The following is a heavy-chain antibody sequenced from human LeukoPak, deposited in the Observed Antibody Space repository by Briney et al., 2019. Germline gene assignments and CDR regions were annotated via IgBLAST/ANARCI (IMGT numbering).Heavy chain of an antibody. CDR3: AREILWFGEIKGIAAV. CDR2: IYTSGST. Sequence: PSETLTLTCTVSGGSISSYYWSWIRQPAGKGLEWIGRIYTSGSTNYNPSLKSRVTMSVDTSKNQFSLKLGSVTAADTAVYYCAREILWFGEIKGIAAVWGEGTTVTVSS. J-gene: IGHJ6*01. V-gene: IGHV4-4*07. D-gene: IGHD3-10*01. CDR1: GGSISSYY.